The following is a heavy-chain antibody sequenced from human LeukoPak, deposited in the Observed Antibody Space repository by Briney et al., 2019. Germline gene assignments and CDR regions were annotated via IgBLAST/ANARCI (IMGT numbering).Heavy chain of an antibody. J-gene: IGHJ4*02. CDR2: IYSGGST. Sequence: WGSLRLSCAASEFSVGSNYMTWVRQAPGKGLEWVSLIYSGGSTYYADSVKGRFTISRDNSKNTLYLQMNSLRAEDTAVYYCAKGRSSGSPYYFDYWGQGTLVTVSS. D-gene: IGHD3-22*01. CDR1: EFSVGSNY. V-gene: IGHV3-66*01. CDR3: AKGRSSGSPYYFDY.